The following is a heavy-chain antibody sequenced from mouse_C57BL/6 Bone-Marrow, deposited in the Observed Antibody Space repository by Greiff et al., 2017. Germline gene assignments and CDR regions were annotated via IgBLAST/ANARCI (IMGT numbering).Heavy chain of an antibody. J-gene: IGHJ2*01. CDR3: VREPYIDN. CDR1: GYNFTSYW. V-gene: IGHV1-69*01. CDR2: IDPSDSYT. Sequence: QVQLQQPGAELVMPGASVKLSCKASGYNFTSYWMHWVKQRPGQGLEWIGEIDPSDSYTTYNQKFKGKSTLTVDKSSSTAYMQLSSLTSEDSAVYFCVREPYIDNWGQGTTLTVSS.